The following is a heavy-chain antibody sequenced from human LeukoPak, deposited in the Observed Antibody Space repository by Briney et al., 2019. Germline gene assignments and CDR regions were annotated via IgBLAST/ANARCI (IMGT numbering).Heavy chain of an antibody. V-gene: IGHV4-4*02. D-gene: IGHD3-3*01. CDR1: GGSISSSNW. Sequence: SGTLSLTCAVSGGSISSSNWWSWVRQPPGKGLEWIGEIYHSGSTNYNPSLKSRVTISVDKSKNQFSLKLSSVTAADTAVYYCARGRSPTLQLRFLEWPTFDPWGQGTLVTVSS. CDR2: IYHSGST. CDR3: ARGRSPTLQLRFLEWPTFDP. J-gene: IGHJ5*02.